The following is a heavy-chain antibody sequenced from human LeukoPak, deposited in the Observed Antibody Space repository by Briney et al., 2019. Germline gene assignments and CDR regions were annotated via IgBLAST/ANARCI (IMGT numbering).Heavy chain of an antibody. D-gene: IGHD5-18*01. J-gene: IGHJ4*02. CDR2: ISGSGDNT. CDR3: AKDLSSGYSYGYINY. Sequence: GGSLRLSCAASGFTFSNYAMSWVRQAPGKGLEWVSAISGSGDNTNYADSVKGRLTISRDNSKNTLYLQMNSLRAEDTAVYYCAKDLSSGYSYGYINYWGQGTLVTVSS. V-gene: IGHV3-23*01. CDR1: GFTFSNYA.